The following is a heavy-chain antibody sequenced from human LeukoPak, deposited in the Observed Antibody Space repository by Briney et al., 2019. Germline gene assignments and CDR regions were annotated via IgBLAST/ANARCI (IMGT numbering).Heavy chain of an antibody. D-gene: IGHD6-19*01. V-gene: IGHV3-7*01. Sequence: GGSLRLSCAASGFTFSSYWMSWVRQAPGKGLEWVANIKQDGSEKYYVDSVKGRFTISRDNAKNSLYLQMNSLRAEDTAVYYCARDREGQWLVRGVFDIGGKGKMVTVSS. CDR1: GFTFSSYW. J-gene: IGHJ3*02. CDR3: ARDREGQWLVRGVFDI. CDR2: IKQDGSEK.